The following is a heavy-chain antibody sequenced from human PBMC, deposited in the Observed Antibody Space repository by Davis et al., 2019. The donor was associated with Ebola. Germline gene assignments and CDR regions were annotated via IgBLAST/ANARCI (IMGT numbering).Heavy chain of an antibody. Sequence: MPSETLSLTCTISGGSISGFQWAWIRQPPGKGLEYVGHIFNSGTVSYNSAFKSRVFISLDRSSTQFSLKLTSVTAADTAVYFCARDNLGSLDYWGQGLLVTVSS. D-gene: IGHD1-14*01. CDR3: ARDNLGSLDY. CDR1: GGSISGFQ. J-gene: IGHJ4*02. V-gene: IGHV4-59*01. CDR2: IFNSGTV.